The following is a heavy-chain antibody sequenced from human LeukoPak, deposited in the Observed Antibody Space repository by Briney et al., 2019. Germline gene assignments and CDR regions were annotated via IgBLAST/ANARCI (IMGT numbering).Heavy chain of an antibody. CDR1: GFTVSSNY. V-gene: IGHV3-66*02. J-gene: IGHJ6*03. CDR3: ARARPYYYYYMDV. Sequence: RGSLRLSCAASGFTVSSNYMSWVRQAPGKGLEWVSVIYSGGSTYYADSVKGRFTISRDNSKNTLYLQMNSLRAEDTAVYYCARARPYYYYYMDVWGEGTTATVSS. CDR2: IYSGGST.